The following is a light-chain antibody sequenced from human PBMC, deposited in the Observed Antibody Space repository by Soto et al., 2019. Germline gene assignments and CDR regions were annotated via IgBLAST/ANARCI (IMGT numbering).Light chain of an antibody. CDR1: SNDVGTYNR. V-gene: IGLV2-18*02. J-gene: IGLJ2*01. Sequence: QSALTQPPSVSGSLGQSVTISCTGTSNDVGTYNRVSWYQEPPGTAPKLMIYEVNNRPSGVPDRFSGSKSGNTASLTISGLQAEDEADYYCSSYTSSSTLLFGGGTKVTVL. CDR3: SSYTSSSTLL. CDR2: EVN.